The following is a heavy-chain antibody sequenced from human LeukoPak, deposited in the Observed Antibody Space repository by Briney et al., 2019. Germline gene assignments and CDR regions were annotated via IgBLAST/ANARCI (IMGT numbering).Heavy chain of an antibody. CDR3: AESITIFGVVLDSWFDP. V-gene: IGHV1-69*13. Sequence: ASVKVSCKASGGTFSSYAISWVRQAPGQGLGWMGGIIPIFGTANSAQKFQGRVTITADESTSTAYMELSSLRSEDTAVYYCAESITIFGVVLDSWFDPWGQGTLVTVSS. D-gene: IGHD3-3*01. CDR1: GGTFSSYA. J-gene: IGHJ5*02. CDR2: IIPIFGTA.